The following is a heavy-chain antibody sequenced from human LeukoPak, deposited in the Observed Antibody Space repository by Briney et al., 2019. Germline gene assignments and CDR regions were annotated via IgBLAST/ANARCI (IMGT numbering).Heavy chain of an antibody. J-gene: IGHJ5*02. D-gene: IGHD1-20*01. Sequence: KPSETLSLTCTVSGYSISSGYYWGWIRQPPGQGLEWIGTIYHSGSTYYNPSLKSRVTISVDTSKNQFSLKLSSVTAADTAVYYCARERGDNWNVGPWGQGTLVTVSS. CDR3: ARERGDNWNVGP. CDR2: IYHSGST. CDR1: GYSISSGYY. V-gene: IGHV4-38-2*02.